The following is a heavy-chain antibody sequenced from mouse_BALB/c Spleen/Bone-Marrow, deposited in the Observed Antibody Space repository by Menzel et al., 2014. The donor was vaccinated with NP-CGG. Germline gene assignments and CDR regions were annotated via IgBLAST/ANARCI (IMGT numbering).Heavy chain of an antibody. J-gene: IGHJ4*01. CDR2: ISNGGGST. CDR3: ARHAGNPYAMDY. V-gene: IGHV5-12-2*01. CDR1: GFTFSSYT. Sequence: DVKLVESGGGLVQPGGSLKLSCAASGFTFSSYTMSWVRQTPEKRLEWVAYISNGGGSTYYPDTVKGRFTISRDNAKNTLYLQMSSLKSEDTAMYYCARHAGNPYAMDYWGQRTSVTVSS.